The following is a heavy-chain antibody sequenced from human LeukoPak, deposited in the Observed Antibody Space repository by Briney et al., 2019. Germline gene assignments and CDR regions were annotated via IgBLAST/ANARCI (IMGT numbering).Heavy chain of an antibody. CDR1: GGSISSYY. CDR2: IYYSGST. D-gene: IGHD4-17*01. J-gene: IGHJ3*02. V-gene: IGHV4-59*12. CDR3: ARSTVTTAVSAGGDAFDI. Sequence: SETLSLTCTVSGGSISSYYWSWIRQPPGKGLEWIGYIYYSGSTYYNPSLKSRVTISVDTSKNQFSLKLSSVTAADTAVYYCARSTVTTAVSAGGDAFDIWGQGTMVTVSS.